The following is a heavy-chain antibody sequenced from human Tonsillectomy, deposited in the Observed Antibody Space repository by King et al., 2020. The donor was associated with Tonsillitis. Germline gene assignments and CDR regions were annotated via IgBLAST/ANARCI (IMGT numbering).Heavy chain of an antibody. CDR1: GFSLAPSGVD. D-gene: IGHD3-16*01. V-gene: IGHV2-5*01. Sequence: TLKESGPTVVKPTQTLTLTCTFSGFSLAPSGVDVGWIRQPPGKALEWLALVYSNNDKQYSPSLKSRLTITRDTSNNQVVLTLTNMDPVDTGTYFCAHLHNWGNAFNGWGQGTVVTVS. CDR2: VYSNNDK. J-gene: IGHJ3*01. CDR3: AHLHNWGNAFNG.